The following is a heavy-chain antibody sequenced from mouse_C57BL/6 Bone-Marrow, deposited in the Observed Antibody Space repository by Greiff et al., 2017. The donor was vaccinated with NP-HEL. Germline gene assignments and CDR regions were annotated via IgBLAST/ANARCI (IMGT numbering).Heavy chain of an antibody. CDR3: ARKAGDGSSYWYFDV. CDR2: ISSGSSTI. J-gene: IGHJ1*03. Sequence: EVKLMESGGGLVKPGGSLKLSCAASGFTFSDYGMHWVRQAPEKGLEWVAYISSGSSTIYYADTVKGRFTISRDNAKNTLFLQMTSLRSEDTAMYYCARKAGDGSSYWYFDVWGTGTTVTVSS. D-gene: IGHD1-1*01. CDR1: GFTFSDYG. V-gene: IGHV5-17*01.